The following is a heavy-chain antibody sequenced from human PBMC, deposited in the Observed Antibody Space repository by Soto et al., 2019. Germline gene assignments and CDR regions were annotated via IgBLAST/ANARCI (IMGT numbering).Heavy chain of an antibody. CDR3: AVLSITIFGVVIDPYYYGMDV. J-gene: IGHJ6*02. CDR2: IYYSGGT. D-gene: IGHD3-3*01. V-gene: IGHV4-39*01. Sequence: PSETLSLTCTVSGGSISSSSYYWGWIRQPPGKGLEWIGSIYYSGGTYYNPSLKSRVTISVDTSKNQFSLKLSSVTAADTAVYYCAVLSITIFGVVIDPYYYGMDVWGQGTTVTVSS. CDR1: GGSISSSSYY.